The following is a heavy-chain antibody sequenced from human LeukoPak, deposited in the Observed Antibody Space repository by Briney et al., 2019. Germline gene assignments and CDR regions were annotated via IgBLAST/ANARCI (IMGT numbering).Heavy chain of an antibody. CDR1: GGSISSGDYY. CDR2: IYSSGST. V-gene: IGHV4-30-4*08. Sequence: PSETLSLTCTVSGGSISSGDYYWSWIRQPPGKGLEWIGYIYSSGSTYYNPSLKSRVTISVDTSKNQFSLKLSSVTAADTAVYHCARASYYYDSSGYYIYYFDYWGQGTLVTVSS. D-gene: IGHD3-22*01. J-gene: IGHJ4*02. CDR3: ARASYYYDSSGYYIYYFDY.